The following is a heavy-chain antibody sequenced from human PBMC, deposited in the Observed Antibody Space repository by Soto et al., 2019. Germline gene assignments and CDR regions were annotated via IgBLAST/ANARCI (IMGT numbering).Heavy chain of an antibody. Sequence: EASVKVSCKASGYTFTSYGISWVRQAPGQGLEWMGWISAHNGNTNYAQKLQGRVTMTADTSSSTAYMELRSLRSDDTAVYYCARDLAAGNCDYWGQGTLVTVSS. CDR1: GYTFTSYG. J-gene: IGHJ4*02. D-gene: IGHD6-13*01. CDR3: ARDLAAGNCDY. CDR2: ISAHNGNT. V-gene: IGHV1-18*01.